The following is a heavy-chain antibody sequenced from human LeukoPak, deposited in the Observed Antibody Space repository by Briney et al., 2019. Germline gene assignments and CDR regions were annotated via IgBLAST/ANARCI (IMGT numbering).Heavy chain of an antibody. CDR3: ARQTLDCSGGSCYGYFDY. D-gene: IGHD2-15*01. V-gene: IGHV4-39*01. J-gene: IGHJ4*02. Sequence: PSETLSLTCTVSGGSISSSSYYWGWIRQPPGKGLEWIGSIYYSGSTSYNPSLKSRVTISVDTSKNQFSLKLSSVTAADTAVYYCARQTLDCSGGSCYGYFDYWGQGTLVTVSS. CDR1: GGSISSSSYY. CDR2: IYYSGST.